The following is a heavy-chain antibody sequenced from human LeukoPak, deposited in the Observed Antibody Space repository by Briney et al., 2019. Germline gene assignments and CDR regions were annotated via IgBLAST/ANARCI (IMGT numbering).Heavy chain of an antibody. CDR2: IYHSGST. V-gene: IGHV4-30-2*01. CDR1: GGSISSGGYS. Sequence: PSQTLSLTCAVSGGSISSGGYSWSWIRQPPGKGLEWIGYIYHSGSTYYNPSLKSRVTISVDRSKSQFSLKLSSVTAADTAVYYCAREFRGFDPWGQGTLVTVSS. CDR3: AREFRGFDP. J-gene: IGHJ5*02.